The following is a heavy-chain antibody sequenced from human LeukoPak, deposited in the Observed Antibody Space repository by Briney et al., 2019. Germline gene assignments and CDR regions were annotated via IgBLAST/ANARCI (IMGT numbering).Heavy chain of an antibody. CDR1: GGTFSSYA. Sequence: SVKVSCKASGGTFSSYAISWVRQAPGQGLEWMGGIIPIFGTANYAQKFQGRVTITTDESTSIVYIELSSLRSEDTAVYYCARVVTTGPLDYWGQGTLVTVSS. CDR2: IIPIFGTA. J-gene: IGHJ4*02. CDR3: ARVVTTGPLDY. D-gene: IGHD4-17*01. V-gene: IGHV1-69*05.